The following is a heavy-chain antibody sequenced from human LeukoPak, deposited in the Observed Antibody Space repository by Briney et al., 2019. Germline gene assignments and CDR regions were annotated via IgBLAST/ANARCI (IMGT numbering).Heavy chain of an antibody. CDR2: MNPNSGNT. CDR1: GYTFTSYD. Sequence: ASVKVSCKASGYTFTSYDINWVRQATGQGLEWMGWMNPNSGNTGYAQKLQGRVTMTRNTSISTAYMELSSLRSEDTAVYYCARGYDFWSGYGYYFDYWGQGTLVTVSS. D-gene: IGHD3-3*01. V-gene: IGHV1-8*01. CDR3: ARGYDFWSGYGYYFDY. J-gene: IGHJ4*02.